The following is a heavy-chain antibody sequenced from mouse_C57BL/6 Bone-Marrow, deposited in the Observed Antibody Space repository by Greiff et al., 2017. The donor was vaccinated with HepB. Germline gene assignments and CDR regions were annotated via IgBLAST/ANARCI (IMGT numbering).Heavy chain of an antibody. CDR2: IDPENGDT. J-gene: IGHJ3*01. D-gene: IGHD2-3*01. CDR1: GFNIKDDY. V-gene: IGHV14-4*01. CDR3: TDGYYRAY. Sequence: VQLQQSGAELVRPGASVKLSCTASGFNIKDDYMHWVKQRPEQGLEWIGWIDPENGDTEYASKFQGKATITADTSSNTAYLQLSSLTSEDTAVYYCTDGYYRAYWGQETLVTVSA.